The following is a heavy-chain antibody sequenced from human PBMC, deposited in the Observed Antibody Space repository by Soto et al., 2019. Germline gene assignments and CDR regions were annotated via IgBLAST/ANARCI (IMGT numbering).Heavy chain of an antibody. CDR1: GFIPSSYA. V-gene: IGHV3-23*01. CDR2: ISGSAGDT. Sequence: LRLSSVVSGFIPSSYAMSCVRQAPGEGLEWFSGISGSAGDTSYADSVTGRCTISRDNSKNTLYLQMYSLSAEDTAIYYCAKDAIMVSTSFNYFDFWGQGALVPVS. D-gene: IGHD2-8*01. CDR3: AKDAIMVSTSFNYFDF. J-gene: IGHJ4*02.